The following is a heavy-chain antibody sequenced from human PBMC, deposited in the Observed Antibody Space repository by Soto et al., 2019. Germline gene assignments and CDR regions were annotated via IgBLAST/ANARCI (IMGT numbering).Heavy chain of an antibody. D-gene: IGHD2-21*02. CDR1: GGSISSGSFY. J-gene: IGHJ4*02. V-gene: IGHV4-39*01. CDR3: ARQVTLAAVSATVDY. CDR2: ISYSGRS. Sequence: SGTLYLACTVSGGSISSGSFYWGWIRQPPGKGLEWIGSISYSGRSFYNPALKSRVTISVDTSTNRFSLKLSSVTAADTAVYYCARQVTLAAVSATVDYWGQGTLVTVSS.